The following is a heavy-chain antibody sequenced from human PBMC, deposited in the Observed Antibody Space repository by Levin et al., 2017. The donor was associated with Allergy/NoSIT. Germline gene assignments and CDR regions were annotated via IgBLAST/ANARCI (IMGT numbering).Heavy chain of an antibody. V-gene: IGHV4-59*01. D-gene: IGHD2-15*01. Sequence: SETLSLTCSVGSISTYYWSWIRKTPEKGLEWLGYIYHTGYTRYNPSLKSRVTILVDTSKSQFSLTLNSVTAADTGLYYCAKGGSWPIFDNWGQGAPVIVSS. J-gene: IGHJ4*02. CDR1: SISTYY. CDR2: IYHTGYT. CDR3: AKGGSWPIFDN.